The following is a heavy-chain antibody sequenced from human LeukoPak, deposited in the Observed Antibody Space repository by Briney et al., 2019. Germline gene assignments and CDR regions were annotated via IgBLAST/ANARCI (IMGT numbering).Heavy chain of an antibody. Sequence: GGSLRLSCAASGLTFSSYAMSWVRQAPGKGLDWVSAIGGSGHTIYYADSVKGRFTISRDNSKNTLYLQMNSLRAEDTAVYYCAKDMGHCSSTSCSRQFDYWGQGTLVTVSS. CDR3: AKDMGHCSSTSCSRQFDY. J-gene: IGHJ4*02. CDR2: IGGSGHTI. D-gene: IGHD2-2*01. CDR1: GLTFSSYA. V-gene: IGHV3-23*01.